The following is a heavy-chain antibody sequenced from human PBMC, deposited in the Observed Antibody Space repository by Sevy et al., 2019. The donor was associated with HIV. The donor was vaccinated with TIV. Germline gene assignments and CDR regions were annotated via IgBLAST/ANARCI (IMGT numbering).Heavy chain of an antibody. Sequence: GGSLRLSCAASGFTITGKAVHWVRQAPGKGLEWVAVISYDGNNKNYADSVKGRFNISRDKSTNVVYLELNSLRAEETAGYYWAREYSDGDKYDVLSGYYHSYYYGMDVWGQGTTVTVSS. CDR3: AREYSDGDKYDVLSGYYHSYYYGMDV. V-gene: IGHV3-30-3*01. CDR2: ISYDGNNK. D-gene: IGHD3-3*01. J-gene: IGHJ6*02. CDR1: GFTITGKA.